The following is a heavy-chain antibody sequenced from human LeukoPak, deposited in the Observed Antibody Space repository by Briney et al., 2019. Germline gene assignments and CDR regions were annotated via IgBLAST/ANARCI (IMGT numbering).Heavy chain of an antibody. D-gene: IGHD2-2*01. J-gene: IGHJ6*02. CDR2: IYYSGST. Sequence: SETLSLTCTVSGGSIRGYHWSWVRQPPGKGLEWIGYIYYSGSTNYNPSLKSRVTISVDTSKNQFSLKLSSVTAADTAVYYCASSYYAHYYYYGMDVWGQGTTVTVSS. CDR1: GGSIRGYH. V-gene: IGHV4-59*01. CDR3: ASSYYAHYYYYGMDV.